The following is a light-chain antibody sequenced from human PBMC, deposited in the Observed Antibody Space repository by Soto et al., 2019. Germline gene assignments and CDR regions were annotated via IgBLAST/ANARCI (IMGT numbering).Light chain of an antibody. CDR2: EVT. CDR1: SSDVGDYNY. J-gene: IGLJ3*02. CDR3: SSHAGINNVV. Sequence: QSAPTQPPSASGSPGQSVTIPCTGTSSDVGDYNYVSWYQQHPGKVPKLLIYEVTKRPSGVPDRFSGSKSVNTASLTVSGLQAEDEADYYCSSHAGINNVVFGGGTKLTVL. V-gene: IGLV2-8*01.